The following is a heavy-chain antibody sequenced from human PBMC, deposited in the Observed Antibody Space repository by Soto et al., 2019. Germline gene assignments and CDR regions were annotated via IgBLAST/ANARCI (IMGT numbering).Heavy chain of an antibody. CDR1: GGSVTSSSYY. Sequence: SETLSLTCTVSGGSVTSSSYYWGWIRQPPGKGLEWIGNIYYSGSTYYNPSLKSRVTISVDTSKNQFSLKLSSVTAADTAVYYCARRYCSSSSCYLDYWGQGTLVTVSS. J-gene: IGHJ4*02. V-gene: IGHV4-39*07. D-gene: IGHD2-15*01. CDR3: ARRYCSSSSCYLDY. CDR2: IYYSGST.